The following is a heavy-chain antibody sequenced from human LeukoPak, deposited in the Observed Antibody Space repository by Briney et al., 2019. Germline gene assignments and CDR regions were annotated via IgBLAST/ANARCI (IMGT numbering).Heavy chain of an antibody. CDR2: IKSKTDGGTT. Sequence: PGGSLRLSCAASGFTFSNAWMSWVRQAPGKGLEWVGRIKSKTDGGTTDYAAPVKGRFTISRDDSKNTLYLQMNSLRAEDTAVYYCAKDPLRGYYDSSGYPEYFQHWGQGTLVTVSS. CDR3: AKDPLRGYYDSSGYPEYFQH. V-gene: IGHV3-15*01. J-gene: IGHJ1*01. D-gene: IGHD3-22*01. CDR1: GFTFSNAW.